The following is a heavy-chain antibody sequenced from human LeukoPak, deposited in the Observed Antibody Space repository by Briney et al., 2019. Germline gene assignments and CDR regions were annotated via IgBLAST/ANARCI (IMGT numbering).Heavy chain of an antibody. CDR1: GFTFSSYA. CDR3: ASNYDFWSGRPLYYYYGMDV. J-gene: IGHJ6*02. CDR2: IYYSGST. V-gene: IGHV4-39*01. Sequence: GSLRLSCAASGFTFSSYAMSWVRQPPGKGLEWIGSIYYSGSTYYNPSLKSRVTISVDTSKNQFSLKLSSVTAADTAVYYCASNYDFWSGRPLYYYYGMDVWGQGTTVTVSS. D-gene: IGHD3-3*01.